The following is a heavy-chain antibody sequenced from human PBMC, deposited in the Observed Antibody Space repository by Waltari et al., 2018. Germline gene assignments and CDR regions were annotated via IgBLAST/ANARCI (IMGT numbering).Heavy chain of an antibody. D-gene: IGHD3-3*02. Sequence: EVQLVESGGGLVKPGGSLRLSCAASGFTFSSYSMNWVRQAPGKGLGCVSAIRSSSTYIYYTESWTVRFTISRDNAKNSLYLQMNSLRAEDTAVYYGAKLALNDYWGQGILVTVSS. J-gene: IGHJ4*02. CDR2: IRSSSTYI. CDR3: AKLALNDY. V-gene: IGHV3-21*04. CDR1: GFTFSSYS.